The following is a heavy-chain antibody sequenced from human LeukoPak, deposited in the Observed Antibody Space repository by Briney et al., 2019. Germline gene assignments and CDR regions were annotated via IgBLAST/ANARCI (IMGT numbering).Heavy chain of an antibody. V-gene: IGHV4-34*01. CDR1: GGSFSGYY. D-gene: IGHD4-17*01. CDR2: INHGGST. CDR3: ARVPTVTLYYYYYGMDV. Sequence: SETLSLTCAVYGGSFSGYYWSWIRQPPGKGLEWIGEINHGGSTNYHPSLKSRVTISVDTSKNQFSLKLSSVTAAATAVYYCARVPTVTLYYYYYGMDVWGQGTTVTVSS. J-gene: IGHJ6*02.